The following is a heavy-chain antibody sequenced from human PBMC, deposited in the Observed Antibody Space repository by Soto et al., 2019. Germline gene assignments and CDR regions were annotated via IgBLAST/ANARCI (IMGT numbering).Heavy chain of an antibody. CDR2: INPNSGGT. D-gene: IGHD2-8*01. J-gene: IGHJ6*02. CDR3: AREYGDADYYYGMDV. CDR1: GYTFTGYY. V-gene: IGHV1-2*04. Sequence: ASVKVSCKASGYTFTGYYMHWVRQAPGQGLEWMGWINPNSGGTNYAQKFQGWVTMTRDTSISTAYMELSRLRSDDTAVYYCAREYGDADYYYGMDVWGQGTTVTVSS.